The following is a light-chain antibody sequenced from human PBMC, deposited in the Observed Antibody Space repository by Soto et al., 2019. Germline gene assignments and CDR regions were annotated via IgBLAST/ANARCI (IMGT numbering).Light chain of an antibody. CDR1: QNVASY. J-gene: IGKJ4*01. Sequence: DIQMTQSPSSLSASVGDKVTITCRASQNVASYLNWYQQKLGTAPKVLIYATSTLKTGVPSRFSGSGSGTEFIITINSLQPEDFATYYCQQTYNTPLTFGGETKVEIK. CDR2: ATS. V-gene: IGKV1-39*01. CDR3: QQTYNTPLT.